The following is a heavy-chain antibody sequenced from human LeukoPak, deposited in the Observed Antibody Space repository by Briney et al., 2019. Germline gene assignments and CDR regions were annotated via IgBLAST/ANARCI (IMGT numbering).Heavy chain of an antibody. V-gene: IGHV5-51*01. Sequence: GESLKISCKGSGYSFTSYWIGWVRQMPGKGLEWMGIIYPGDSDTRYSPSFQGQVTISADKSISTAYLQWSSLKASDTAMYYCARRDYGSGSYNYYYGMDVWGQGTTVTVSS. J-gene: IGHJ6*02. CDR1: GYSFTSYW. D-gene: IGHD3-10*01. CDR3: ARRDYGSGSYNYYYGMDV. CDR2: IYPGDSDT.